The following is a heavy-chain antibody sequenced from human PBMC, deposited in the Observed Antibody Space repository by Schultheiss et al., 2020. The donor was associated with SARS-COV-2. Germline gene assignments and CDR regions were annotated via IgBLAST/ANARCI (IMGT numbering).Heavy chain of an antibody. CDR1: GFTFSSYW. J-gene: IGHJ3*02. V-gene: IGHV3-74*01. Sequence: GGSLRLSCAASGFTFSSYWMHWVRQAPGKGLVWVSRINSDGSSTSYADSVKGRFTISRDNAKNTLYLQMSSLRAEDTAVYYCFPIVVVPAASDAFDIWGQGTMVTVSS. CDR2: INSDGSST. CDR3: FPIVVVPAASDAFDI. D-gene: IGHD2-2*01.